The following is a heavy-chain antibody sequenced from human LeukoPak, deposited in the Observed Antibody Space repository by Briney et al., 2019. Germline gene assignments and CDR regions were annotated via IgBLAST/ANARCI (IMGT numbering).Heavy chain of an antibody. Sequence: PSETLSLTCAVYGGSFSGYYWSWIRQPPGKGLEWIGEINHSGSTNYNPSLKSRVTISVDTSKNQFSLKLSSVTAADTAVYYCAKTHGGYVASFDYWGQGTLVTVSS. CDR2: INHSGST. CDR1: GGSFSGYY. CDR3: AKTHGGYVASFDY. V-gene: IGHV4-34*01. J-gene: IGHJ4*02. D-gene: IGHD5-12*01.